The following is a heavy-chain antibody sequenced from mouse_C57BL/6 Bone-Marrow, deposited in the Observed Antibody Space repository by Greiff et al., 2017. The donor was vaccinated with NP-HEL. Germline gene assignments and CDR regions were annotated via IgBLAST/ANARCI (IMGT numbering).Heavy chain of an antibody. Sequence: EVKLMESGAELVRPGASVKLSCTASGFNIKDDYMHWVKQRPEQGLEWIGWIDPENGDTEYASKFQGKATITADTSSNTAYLQLSSLTSEDTAVYYCTKLLNHYWGQGTTLTVSS. D-gene: IGHD2-1*01. CDR3: TKLLNHY. CDR1: GFNIKDDY. J-gene: IGHJ2*01. V-gene: IGHV14-4*01. CDR2: IDPENGDT.